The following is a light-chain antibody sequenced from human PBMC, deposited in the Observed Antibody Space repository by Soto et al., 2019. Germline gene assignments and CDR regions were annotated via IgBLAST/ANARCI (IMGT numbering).Light chain of an antibody. Sequence: QSVLTQPRSVSASPGQSVTISCTGTSSNVGGQDYVSWYQQNPGKAPRLMIYDATKRPSGVPYRFSGSKFGNVASLTISGLQAEDEADYYCCSYAASYTLAFGGGTKLTVL. V-gene: IGLV2-11*01. CDR3: CSYAASYTLA. CDR1: SSNVGGQDY. CDR2: DAT. J-gene: IGLJ2*01.